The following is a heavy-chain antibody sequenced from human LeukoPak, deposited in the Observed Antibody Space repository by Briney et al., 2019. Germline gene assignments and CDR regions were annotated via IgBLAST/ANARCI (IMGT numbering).Heavy chain of an antibody. CDR1: GYTFTSYG. J-gene: IGHJ4*02. CDR2: ISAYNGNT. CDR3: ARDRYDFWSGQGTNFDY. V-gene: IGHV1-18*01. D-gene: IGHD3-3*01. Sequence: ASVKVSCKASGYTFTSYGISWVRQAPGQGLEWMGWISAYNGNTNYVQKLQGRVTMTTDTSTSTAYMELRSLRSDDTAVYYCARDRYDFWSGQGTNFDYWGQGTLVTVSS.